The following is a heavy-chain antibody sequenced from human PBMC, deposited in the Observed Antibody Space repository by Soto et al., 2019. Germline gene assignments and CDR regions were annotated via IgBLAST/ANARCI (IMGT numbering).Heavy chain of an antibody. Sequence: QVQLVESGGGVVQPGRSLTLSCAASGFTFTTFAMHWVRQTPGKGLEWVALISYDGTKKYYADSVKGRFTISRDQSKNTLYRQMNRLSAEDTAVYYCAKDIARGPSTSSYYYYGMDVWGQGTTVTVSS. V-gene: IGHV3-30*18. CDR3: AKDIARGPSTSSYYYYGMDV. CDR1: GFTFTTFA. CDR2: ISYDGTKK. J-gene: IGHJ6*02. D-gene: IGHD3-10*01.